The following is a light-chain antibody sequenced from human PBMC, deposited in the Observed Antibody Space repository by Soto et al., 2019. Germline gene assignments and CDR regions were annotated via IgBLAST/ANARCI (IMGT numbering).Light chain of an antibody. J-gene: IGKJ5*01. Sequence: ETVLTQSPGTLSLSPGERATLSCRASQSVSSRLAWYQQKPGQPPRLLISGASSRATGILDRFSGSGSGTDFTLTISRLEPEDFALYYCQQYGASPITFGQGTRLEIK. V-gene: IGKV3-20*01. CDR3: QQYGASPIT. CDR2: GAS. CDR1: QSVSSR.